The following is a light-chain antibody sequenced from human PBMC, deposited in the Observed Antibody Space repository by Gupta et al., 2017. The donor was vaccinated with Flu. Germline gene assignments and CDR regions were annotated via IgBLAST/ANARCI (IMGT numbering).Light chain of an antibody. CDR2: DND. J-gene: IGLJ2*01. CDR3: AVWDNRLTGGV. V-gene: IGLV1-51*01. CDR1: SSNIGGYD. Sequence: QSVLTQPPSVSAAPGQKVTISCSGSSSNIGGYDVSWYHQLPGTEPKPPIYDNDKRPSGIPDRFSGSRSGTSETLGTTGLQTGDEADDYCAVWDNRLTGGVFGGGTKMTVL.